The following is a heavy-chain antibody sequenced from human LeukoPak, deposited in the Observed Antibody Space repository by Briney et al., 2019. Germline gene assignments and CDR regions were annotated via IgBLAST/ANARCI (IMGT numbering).Heavy chain of an antibody. Sequence: GGSLTLSCAASGFTFSSYAMSWVRQAPGKGLEWVSAISGSGGSTYYADSVKGRFTISRDNSKNTLYLQMNSLRAEDTAVYYSAIGLRIAARYDAFDIWGQGTMVTVSS. V-gene: IGHV3-23*01. D-gene: IGHD6-6*01. CDR2: ISGSGGST. CDR1: GFTFSSYA. J-gene: IGHJ3*02. CDR3: AIGLRIAARYDAFDI.